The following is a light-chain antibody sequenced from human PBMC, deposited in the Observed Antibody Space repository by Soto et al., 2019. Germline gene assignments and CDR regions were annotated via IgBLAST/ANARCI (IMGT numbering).Light chain of an antibody. V-gene: IGLV2-23*01. CDR3: CSYAGSSTSWV. CDR1: SSDVGSYNL. CDR2: EGS. J-gene: IGLJ3*02. Sequence: QSVLTQPASVSGSPGQSITISCTGTSSDVGSYNLVSWYQQHPGKAPKLVIYEGSKRPSGVSNRFSGSKSGNTASLTISGLQAEDEADYYCCSYAGSSTSWVFGGGTKVTVL.